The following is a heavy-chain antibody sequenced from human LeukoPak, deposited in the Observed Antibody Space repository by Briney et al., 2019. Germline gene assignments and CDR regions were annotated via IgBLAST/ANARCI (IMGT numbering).Heavy chain of an antibody. D-gene: IGHD7-27*01. CDR1: GFTFSSYT. J-gene: IGHJ4*02. Sequence: GGSLRLSCAASGFTFSSYTMSWVRQAPGKGLEWVSTITTSDGNTYYADSVKGRFTVSRDDSKNTLFLQMNSLRAEDTAVYYCAKDGGLWVSAHWGDSWGRGTLVTVSS. CDR3: AKDGGLWVSAHWGDS. V-gene: IGHV3-23*01. CDR2: ITTSDGNT.